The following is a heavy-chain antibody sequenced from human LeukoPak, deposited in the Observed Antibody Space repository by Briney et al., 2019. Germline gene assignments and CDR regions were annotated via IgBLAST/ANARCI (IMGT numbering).Heavy chain of an antibody. CDR2: ISYDGSNK. CDR3: ARARQKYYDSSGYRYYYGMDV. J-gene: IGHJ6*02. CDR1: GFTFSSYA. V-gene: IGHV3-30-3*01. Sequence: PGGSLRLSCAASGFTFSSYAMHWVRQAPGKGLEWVAVISYDGSNKYYADSVKGRFTISRDNSKNTLYLQMNSLRAEDTAVYYCARARQKYYDSSGYRYYYGMDVWGQGTTVTVSS. D-gene: IGHD3-22*01.